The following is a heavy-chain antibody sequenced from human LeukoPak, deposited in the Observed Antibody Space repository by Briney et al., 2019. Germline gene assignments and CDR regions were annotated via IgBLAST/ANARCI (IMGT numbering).Heavy chain of an antibody. CDR3: ARDQRLWWSRGVYYFDY. CDR1: GYTFTGYY. CDR2: INPNNGGT. V-gene: IGHV1-2*02. D-gene: IGHD2-21*01. Sequence: ASVKVSCKASGYTFTGYYMHWVRQAPGQGLEWMGWINPNNGGTHNAQNFQGRVTMTRDTPISTAYMELSRLRSDDTAVYYCARDQRLWWSRGVYYFDYWGQGTLVTVSS. J-gene: IGHJ4*02.